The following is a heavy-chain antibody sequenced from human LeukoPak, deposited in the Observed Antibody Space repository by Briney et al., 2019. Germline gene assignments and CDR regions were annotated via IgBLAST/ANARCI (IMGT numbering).Heavy chain of an antibody. CDR2: ISAYNGNT. D-gene: IGHD5-12*01. J-gene: IGHJ4*02. V-gene: IGHV1-18*01. CDR3: ARTRPSGYGRYFDY. CDR1: GGIFSIDA. Sequence: ASVKVSCKAPGGIFSIDAISWVRQAPGQGLEWMGWISAYNGNTNYAQKLQGRVTMTTDTSTSTAYMELRSLRSDDTAVYYCARTRPSGYGRYFDYWGQGTLVTVSS.